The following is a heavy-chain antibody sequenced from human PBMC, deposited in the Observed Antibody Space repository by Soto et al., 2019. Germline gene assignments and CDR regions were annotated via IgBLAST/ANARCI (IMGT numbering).Heavy chain of an antibody. V-gene: IGHV5-51*01. Sequence: PGESLKIPCQASAYTFSSYWIAWVRQMPGKGLEWVGIIYPGDSETRYSPALQGQVTISADRSTTTAYLQWSSLKASDSGTYYCASLRVARPGTRMSSLYNWGRGTLVTVSS. J-gene: IGHJ4*01. CDR3: ASLRVARPGTRMSSLYN. D-gene: IGHD4-17*01. CDR2: IYPGDSET. CDR1: AYTFSSYW.